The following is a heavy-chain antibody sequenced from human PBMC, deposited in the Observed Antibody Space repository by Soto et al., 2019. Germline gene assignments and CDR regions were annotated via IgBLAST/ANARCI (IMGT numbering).Heavy chain of an antibody. D-gene: IGHD3-16*02. CDR3: AKDVIYGPDDY. CDR1: RFTFSSYP. CDR2: ISGSGGST. Sequence: GSLRLSCAGSRFTFSSYPMSWVRQAPGKGLEWVSAISGSGGSTYYADSVKGRFTISRDNSKNTLYLQMNSLRAEDTAVYYCAKDVIYGPDDYGGQGTLVTVSS. V-gene: IGHV3-23*01. J-gene: IGHJ4*02.